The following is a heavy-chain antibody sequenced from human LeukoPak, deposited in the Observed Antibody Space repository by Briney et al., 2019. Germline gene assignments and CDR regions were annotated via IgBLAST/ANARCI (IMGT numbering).Heavy chain of an antibody. Sequence: SETLSLTCAVSGGSIKSNNWWSWVRQPPGKGLEWIGEIYHSGSTNYNPSLKSRVTISVDTSKNQFSLKLSSVTAADTAVYYCARRRFIAAAGTSDYYYYYGMDVWGQGTTVTVSS. D-gene: IGHD6-13*01. CDR2: IYHSGST. J-gene: IGHJ6*02. V-gene: IGHV4-4*02. CDR1: GGSIKSNNW. CDR3: ARRRFIAAAGTSDYYYYYGMDV.